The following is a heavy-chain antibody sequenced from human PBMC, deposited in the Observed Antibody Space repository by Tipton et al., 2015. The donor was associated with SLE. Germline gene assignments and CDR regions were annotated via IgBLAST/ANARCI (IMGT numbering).Heavy chain of an antibody. D-gene: IGHD3-10*01. CDR2: VKTNSGGGTT. Sequence: SLRLSCAASGFTFSSYWMSWVRQAPGKGLEWVGRVKTNSGGGTTDYVTPVKGRFSISRDDSKNTVYLQMNSLKVEDTAVYYCTSIIRGRSYWGQGTLVTVSS. V-gene: IGHV3-15*01. J-gene: IGHJ4*02. CDR3: TSIIRGRSY. CDR1: GFTFSSYW.